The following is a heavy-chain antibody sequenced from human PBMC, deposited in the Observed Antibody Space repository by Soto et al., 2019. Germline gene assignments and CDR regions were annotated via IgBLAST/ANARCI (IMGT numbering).Heavy chain of an antibody. CDR1: GGTFRTNA. CDR2: IIPIFTTP. CDR3: ARDKDRQQLGGNYYYIMDV. J-gene: IGHJ6*02. V-gene: IGHV1-69*12. D-gene: IGHD3-3*02. Sequence: QVQLVQSGAEVKKPGSSVKISCKASGGTFRTNAFSWVRQAPGQGLEWMGGIIPIFTTPDYAQKFQGRVTITADDSTTTTYMELSSMRSEDTAIYYCARDKDRQQLGGNYYYIMDVWGQGTTVTVSS.